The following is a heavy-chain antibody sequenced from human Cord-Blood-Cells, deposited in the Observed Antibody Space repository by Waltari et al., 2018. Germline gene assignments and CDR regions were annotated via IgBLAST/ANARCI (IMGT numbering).Heavy chain of an antibody. D-gene: IGHD7-27*01. CDR3: ARSQAWGEFFFDY. Sequence: QVQLVQSGAEVKKPGASVKVSCKASGYTFTGYYMHWVRRAPGQGLEWMGWINPNSGGTNYAQKFQGWVTMTRDTSISTAYMELSRLRSDDTAVYYCARSQAWGEFFFDYWGQGTLVTVSS. V-gene: IGHV1-2*04. CDR1: GYTFTGYY. J-gene: IGHJ4*02. CDR2: INPNSGGT.